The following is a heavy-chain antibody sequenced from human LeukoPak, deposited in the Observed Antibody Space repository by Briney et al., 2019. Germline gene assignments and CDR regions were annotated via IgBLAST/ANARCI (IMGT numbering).Heavy chain of an antibody. CDR2: IYSGGST. Sequence: SGGSLRLSCAASGFSVSSNYISWVRQAPGRGLEWVSVIYSGGSTKYADSVKARFTISRDNSKNTLSLQMNSLRVEDTAVYYCAKARYADYLETFDYWGQGTLVTVSS. CDR1: GFSVSSNY. J-gene: IGHJ4*02. D-gene: IGHD4-17*01. CDR3: AKARYADYLETFDY. V-gene: IGHV3-53*01.